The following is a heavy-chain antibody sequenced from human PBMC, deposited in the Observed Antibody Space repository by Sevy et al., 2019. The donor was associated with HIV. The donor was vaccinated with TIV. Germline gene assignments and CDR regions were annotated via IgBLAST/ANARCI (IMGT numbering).Heavy chain of an antibody. CDR2: ISRYTGNT. J-gene: IGHJ4*02. CDR1: GHSFPTND. CDR3: ATYGGHLDS. Sequence: ASVKVSCQASGHSFPTNDIIWVRQAPGQGLEWMGWISRYTGNTNSAQKFQGSVTMTTDTSTRILYLDLRNLRSDDTAVYYCATYGGHLDSWGQGTPVTVSS. V-gene: IGHV1-18*01. D-gene: IGHD3-3*01.